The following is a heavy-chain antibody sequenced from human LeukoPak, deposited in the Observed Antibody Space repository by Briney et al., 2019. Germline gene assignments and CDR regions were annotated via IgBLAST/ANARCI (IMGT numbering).Heavy chain of an antibody. J-gene: IGHJ4*02. D-gene: IGHD1-26*01. V-gene: IGHV3-7*01. CDR1: GFTFSSYA. CDR3: ARDVPLMGASKTRYFDY. Sequence: GRSLRLSCAASGFTFSSYAMHWVRQAPGKGLEWVANVKQDGSERYYGDSVKGRFTISRDNAKNSLYLQMSSLRAEDTAIYYCARDVPLMGASKTRYFDYWGQGTLVTVSS. CDR2: VKQDGSER.